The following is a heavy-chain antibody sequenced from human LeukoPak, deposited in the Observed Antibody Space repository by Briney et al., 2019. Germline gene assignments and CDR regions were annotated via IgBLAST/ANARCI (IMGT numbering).Heavy chain of an antibody. J-gene: IGHJ5*02. D-gene: IGHD3-10*01. V-gene: IGHV4-61*02. Sequence: SETLSLTCTVSGGSISSGSYYWSWIRQPAGKGLEWIGRIYTSGSTYYNPSLKSRVTISVDTSKNQFSLKLSSVTAADTAVYYCARHSSNSYYFHPNWFDPWGQGTLVTVSS. CDR3: ARHSSNSYYFHPNWFDP. CDR1: GGSISSGSYY. CDR2: IYTSGST.